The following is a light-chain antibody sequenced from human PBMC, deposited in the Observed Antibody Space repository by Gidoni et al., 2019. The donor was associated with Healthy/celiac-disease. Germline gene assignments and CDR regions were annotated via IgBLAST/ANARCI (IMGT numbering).Light chain of an antibody. CDR2: GAS. Sequence: EIVLTQSPGTLSLSPGERATLSCRASQSVSSSYLAWYQQKPGQAPRLLIYGASSRATGIPDRFSGSGSGTDFTLTISILEPEDFAVYYCQQDGSSPWTFCQGTNVEIK. CDR3: QQDGSSPWT. V-gene: IGKV3-20*01. CDR1: QSVSSSY. J-gene: IGKJ1*01.